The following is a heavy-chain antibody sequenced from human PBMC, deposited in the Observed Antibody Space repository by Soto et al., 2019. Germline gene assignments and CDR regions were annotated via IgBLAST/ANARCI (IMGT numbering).Heavy chain of an antibody. CDR3: ARDHVPYYDILTGHRPPYYYYGMDV. Sequence: GGSLRLSCAASGFTFSDYYMSWIRQAPGKGLEWVSYISSSGSTIYYADSVKGRFTISRDNAKNSLYLQMNSLRAEDTAVYYCARDHVPYYDILTGHRPPYYYYGMDVWGQGTTVTVSS. D-gene: IGHD3-9*01. CDR2: ISSSGSTI. V-gene: IGHV3-11*01. CDR1: GFTFSDYY. J-gene: IGHJ6*02.